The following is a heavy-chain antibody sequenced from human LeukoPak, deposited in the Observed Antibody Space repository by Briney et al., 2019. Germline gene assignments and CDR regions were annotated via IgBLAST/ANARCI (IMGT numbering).Heavy chain of an antibody. CDR1: GGSISSGGYY. Sequence: PSQTLSLTCTVSGGSISSGGYYWSWIRQHPGKGLEWIGYIYYSGSTYYNPSLKSRVTISVDTSKNQFSLKLSSVTAADTAVYYCAREISGTYYNPLGYMDVWGKGTTVTVSS. CDR3: AREISGTYYNPLGYMDV. V-gene: IGHV4-31*03. J-gene: IGHJ6*03. D-gene: IGHD3-10*01. CDR2: IYYSGST.